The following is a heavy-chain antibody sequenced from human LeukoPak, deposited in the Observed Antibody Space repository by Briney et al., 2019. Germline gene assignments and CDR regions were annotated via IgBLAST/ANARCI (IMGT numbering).Heavy chain of an antibody. CDR1: GGSISSGDYY. CDR2: IYHSGST. D-gene: IGHD3-22*01. J-gene: IGHJ4*02. V-gene: IGHV4-30-4*08. CDR3: ARDLTDGYYDSSGYQD. Sequence: SETLSLTCTVSGGSISSGDYYWSWIRQPPGKGLEWIGYIYHSGSTYYNPSLKSRVTISVDTSKNQFSLKLSSVTAADTAVYYCARDLTDGYYDSSGYQDWGQGTLVTVSS.